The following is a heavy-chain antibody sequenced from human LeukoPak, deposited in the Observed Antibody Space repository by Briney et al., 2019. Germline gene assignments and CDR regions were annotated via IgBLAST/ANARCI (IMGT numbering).Heavy chain of an antibody. CDR2: IYHSGST. CDR3: ARPRSSSWTGDFDY. J-gene: IGHJ4*02. D-gene: IGHD6-13*01. Sequence: PSGTLSLTCAVSGGSISSSNWWSWVRQPPGKGLEWIGEIYHSGSTNYYPSLKSRVTISVDKSKNQFSLKLSSVTAADTAVYYCARPRSSSWTGDFDYWGQGILVTVSS. V-gene: IGHV4-4*02. CDR1: GGSISSSNW.